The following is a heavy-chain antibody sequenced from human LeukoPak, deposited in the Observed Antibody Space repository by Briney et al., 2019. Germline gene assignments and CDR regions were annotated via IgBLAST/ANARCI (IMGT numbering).Heavy chain of an antibody. J-gene: IGHJ4*02. CDR3: ARDGENQYYFDY. D-gene: IGHD1-14*01. CDR2: IHYSGST. Sequence: KPSETLSLTCTVSGGSISSYYWSWIRQPPGKGLEWIGYIHYSGSTNYNPSLKSRVTISVDTSKNQFSLKLSSVTAADTAVYYCARDGENQYYFDYWGQGTLVTVSS. CDR1: GGSISSYY. V-gene: IGHV4-59*01.